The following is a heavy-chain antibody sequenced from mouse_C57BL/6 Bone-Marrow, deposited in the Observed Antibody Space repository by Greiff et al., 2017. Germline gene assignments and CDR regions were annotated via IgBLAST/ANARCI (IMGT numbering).Heavy chain of an antibody. Sequence: QVQLQQSGPELVKPGASVKISCKASGYAFSSSWMNWVKQRPGKGLEWIGRIYPGDGDTNYNGKFKGKATLTADKSSSTAYMQLSSLTSEDSAVXFCAKEVDNGRVWFAYWGQGTLVTVSA. CDR2: IYPGDGDT. V-gene: IGHV1-82*01. J-gene: IGHJ3*01. CDR1: GYAFSSSW. D-gene: IGHD1-1*02. CDR3: AKEVDNGRVWFAY.